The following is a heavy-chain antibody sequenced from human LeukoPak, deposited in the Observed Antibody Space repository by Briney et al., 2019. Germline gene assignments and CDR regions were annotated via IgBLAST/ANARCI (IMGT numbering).Heavy chain of an antibody. CDR3: ARVGVPAMDWLMDP. J-gene: IGHJ5*02. Sequence: SETLSLTCTVSGGSISSGGYYWSWIRQHPGKGLEWIGYIYYSGSTYYNPSLKSRVTLSVDTSKNQFSLKLSSVTAADTAAYYCARVGVPAMDWLMDPWGQGTLVTVSS. D-gene: IGHD2-2*01. CDR1: GGSISSGGYY. CDR2: IYYSGST. V-gene: IGHV4-31*03.